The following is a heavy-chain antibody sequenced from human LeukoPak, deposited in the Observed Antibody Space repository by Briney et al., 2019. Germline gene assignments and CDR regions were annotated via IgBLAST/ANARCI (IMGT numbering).Heavy chain of an antibody. CDR3: ARERGYSYGKQRGQERDLRY. V-gene: IGHV4-34*01. CDR2: INQRGRT. J-gene: IGHJ4*02. D-gene: IGHD5-18*01. CDR1: GGSFSGYF. Sequence: KPSESLSLTCAVYGGSFSGYFWRWVRQPPGKGLEWIGEINQRGRTNYNPSLKSRVTISVDTSKNQFSLKLSSVTAADTAVFYCARERGYSYGKQRGQERDLRYWGQGTLVTVSS.